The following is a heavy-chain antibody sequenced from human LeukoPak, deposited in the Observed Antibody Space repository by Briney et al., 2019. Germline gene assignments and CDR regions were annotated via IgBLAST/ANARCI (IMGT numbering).Heavy chain of an antibody. J-gene: IGHJ5*02. V-gene: IGHV4-34*01. CDR1: GGSFRGYY. Sequence: PSETLSLTCAVYGGSFRGYYWSWIRQPPGKGLEWIGEINHSGSTNYNPSLKSRVTISVDTSKSQFSLKLSSVTAADTAVYYCASLLGYCSSISCVDPWGQGTLVTVSS. CDR3: ASLLGYCSSISCVDP. CDR2: INHSGST. D-gene: IGHD2-2*01.